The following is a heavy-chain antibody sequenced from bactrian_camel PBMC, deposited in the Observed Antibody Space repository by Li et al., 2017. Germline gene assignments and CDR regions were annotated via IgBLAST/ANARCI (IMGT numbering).Heavy chain of an antibody. CDR2: IYYGVGST. CDR1: GWPYTAAC. Sequence: DVQLVESGGGSVQTGGSLKLSCVVSGWPYTAACLGWFRQAPRKEREKVTSIYYGVGSTYYSESVKGRFTISHDAAKNTYLQMNSLKPEDTAMYYCAADSVGPVGMLNPLPADFGYWGQGTQVTVS. D-gene: IGHD3*01. J-gene: IGHJ6*01. CDR3: AADSVGPVGMLNPLPADFGY. V-gene: IGHV3S31*01.